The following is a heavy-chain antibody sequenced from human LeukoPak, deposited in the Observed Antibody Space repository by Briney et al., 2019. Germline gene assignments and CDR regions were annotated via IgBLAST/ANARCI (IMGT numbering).Heavy chain of an antibody. D-gene: IGHD2-2*01. CDR2: INLSGST. Sequence: SETLSLTCAVYGGSFSGYYWSWIRQPPGKGLEWIGEINLSGSTNYNPSLKSRVTISVDTSKNQFSLKLSSVTAADTAVYYCARGSRYCSSTSCSFDYWGQGTLVTVSS. CDR1: GGSFSGYY. J-gene: IGHJ4*02. CDR3: ARGSRYCSSTSCSFDY. V-gene: IGHV4-34*01.